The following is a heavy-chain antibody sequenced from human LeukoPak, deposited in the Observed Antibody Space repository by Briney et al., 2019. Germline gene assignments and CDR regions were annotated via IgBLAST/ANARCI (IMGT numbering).Heavy chain of an antibody. J-gene: IGHJ4*02. CDR2: IYYSGST. V-gene: IGHV4-59*01. CDR3: ARGSRELYYFDY. D-gene: IGHD1-7*01. CDR1: GGAISSYY. Sequence: PSETLSLTCTVSGGAISSYYWSWIRQPPGKGLEWIGYIYYSGSTKYNPSLKSRVTISVDASKPQFSLKLHSVTAADTAVYYCARGSRELYYFDYWGQGTLVTVSS.